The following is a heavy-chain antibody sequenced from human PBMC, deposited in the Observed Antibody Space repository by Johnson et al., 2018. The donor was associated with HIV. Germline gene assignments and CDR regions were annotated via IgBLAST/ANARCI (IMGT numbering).Heavy chain of an antibody. CDR1: GFTFSSHG. V-gene: IGHV3-33*06. CDR2: IWYDGSTK. Sequence: QVHLVESGGGVVQPGRSLRLSCAASGFTFSSHGMHWVRQAPGKGLEWVAVIWYDGSTKYYADSVKGRFTISRDNSKNTLYLQMNSLRVEDTAVYYCAKSDYPCIAVAGSAYDDAFDIWGQGTMVTVSS. CDR3: AKSDYPCIAVAGSAYDDAFDI. D-gene: IGHD6-19*01. J-gene: IGHJ3*02.